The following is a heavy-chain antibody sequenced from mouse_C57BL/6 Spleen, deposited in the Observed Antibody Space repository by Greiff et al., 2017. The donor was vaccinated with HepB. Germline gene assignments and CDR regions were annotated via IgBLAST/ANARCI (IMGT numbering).Heavy chain of an antibody. V-gene: IGHV2-5*01. CDR2: IWRGGST. CDR3: AKKGARDYGRYFDV. CDR1: GFSLTSYG. D-gene: IGHD1-1*02. Sequence: VQLQQSGPGLVQPSQRLSITCTVSGFSLTSYGVHWVRQSPGKGLEWLGVIWRGGSTDYNAAFMSRLSITKDNSKSQVFFKMNSLQADDTAIYYCAKKGARDYGRYFDVWGTGTTVTVSS. J-gene: IGHJ1*03.